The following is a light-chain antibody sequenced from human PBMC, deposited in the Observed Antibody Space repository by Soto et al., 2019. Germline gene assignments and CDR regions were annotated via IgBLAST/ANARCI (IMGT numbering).Light chain of an antibody. Sequence: EIVMTQSPATLSVSPGERATLSCRASQSVSSNLAWYQQKPGQAPRRLIYGASTRATGLPARFSGSGSGTEFTLTISSLQSEDFAVYYCQQYNNWPRTFGQGTKVEIK. CDR3: QQYNNWPRT. J-gene: IGKJ1*01. V-gene: IGKV3-15*01. CDR1: QSVSSN. CDR2: GAS.